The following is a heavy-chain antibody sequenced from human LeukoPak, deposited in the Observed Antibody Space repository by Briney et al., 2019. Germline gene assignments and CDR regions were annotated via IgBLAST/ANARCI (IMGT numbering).Heavy chain of an antibody. J-gene: IGHJ4*02. CDR2: IWYDGSNK. CDR1: GFIFSTYG. D-gene: IGHD2-21*02. V-gene: IGHV3-33*01. Sequence: PGGSLRLSCAASGFIFSTYGMHWVRQAPGKGQEWVALIWYDGSNKYYADSVKGRFTISRDNSKNTLYLQMNSLRAEDTAVYYCARAGTAYCGGDCYFISHWGQGTLVTVSS. CDR3: ARAGTAYCGGDCYFISH.